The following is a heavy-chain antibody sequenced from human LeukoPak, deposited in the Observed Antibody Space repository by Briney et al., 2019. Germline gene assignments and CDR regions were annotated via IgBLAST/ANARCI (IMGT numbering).Heavy chain of an antibody. CDR2: IIPILGIA. CDR3: ASRPFGVAMGFDY. D-gene: IGHD3-3*01. V-gene: IGHV1-69*04. Sequence: SVKVSCKASGGTFSSYAISWVRQAPGQGLEWMGRIIPILGIANYAQKFQGRVTITADKSTSTAYMELSSLRSEDTAVYYCASRPFGVAMGFDYWGQGTLVTVSS. CDR1: GGTFSSYA. J-gene: IGHJ4*02.